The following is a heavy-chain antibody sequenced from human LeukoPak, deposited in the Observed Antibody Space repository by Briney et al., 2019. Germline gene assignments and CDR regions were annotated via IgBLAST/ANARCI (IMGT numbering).Heavy chain of an antibody. D-gene: IGHD6-25*01. CDR2: INSDGSST. J-gene: IGHJ3*02. Sequence: PGGSLRLSCAASGFTFSSYWMHWVRQAPGKGLVWVSRINSDGSSTTYADSVKGRFTISRDNAKNTLYLQMNSLRAEDTGVYYCATANFHAFEIWGQGTMVTVSS. V-gene: IGHV3-74*01. CDR1: GFTFSSYW. CDR3: ATANFHAFEI.